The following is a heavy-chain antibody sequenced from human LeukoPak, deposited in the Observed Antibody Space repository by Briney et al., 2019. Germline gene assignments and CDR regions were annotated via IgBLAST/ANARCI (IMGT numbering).Heavy chain of an antibody. CDR3: ARMDGSGRDDYYYYYYMDV. CDR1: GFTVSSNY. Sequence: GGSLRLSCAASGFTVSSNYMSWVRQAPGKGLEWVSVIYSGGSTYYADSVKGRFTISRDNPKNTLYLQMNSLRAEDTAVYYCARMDGSGRDDYYYYYYMDVWGKGTTVTISS. J-gene: IGHJ6*03. D-gene: IGHD3-10*01. CDR2: IYSGGST. V-gene: IGHV3-53*01.